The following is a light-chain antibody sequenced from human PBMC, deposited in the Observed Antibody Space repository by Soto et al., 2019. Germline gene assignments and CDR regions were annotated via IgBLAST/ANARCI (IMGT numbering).Light chain of an antibody. J-gene: IGLJ1*01. CDR1: SSDVGGYNY. Sequence: VLTQPASVSGSPGQSITVSRTGTSSDVGGYNYVSWYQQHPGKAPRLMIYDVTNRPSGVSDRFSGSKSGNTASLTISGLQAEDEADYYCSSYRRGSTYVFGTGTKVTVL. CDR2: DVT. CDR3: SSYRRGSTYV. V-gene: IGLV2-14*03.